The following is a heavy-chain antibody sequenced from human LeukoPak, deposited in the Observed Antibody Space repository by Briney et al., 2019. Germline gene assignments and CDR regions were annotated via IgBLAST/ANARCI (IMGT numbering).Heavy chain of an antibody. CDR2: IHPSGST. Sequence: PSETLSLTCTVSGDSISNYYWSWIRQPAGKGLEWIGRIHPSGSTNYNPSLKNRVTLSVDTSKNQFSLKLNSVTAADTAVYYCARGPPPDFDYWGRGTLVTVSS. CDR3: ARGPPPDFDY. CDR1: GDSISNYY. J-gene: IGHJ4*02. V-gene: IGHV4-4*07.